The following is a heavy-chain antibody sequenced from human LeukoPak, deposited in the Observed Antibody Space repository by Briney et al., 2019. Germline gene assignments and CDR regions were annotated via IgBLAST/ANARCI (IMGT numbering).Heavy chain of an antibody. D-gene: IGHD2-2*01. CDR3: ARRRYCSSTSCSRLDY. CDR2: ISSSSSYI. Sequence: GGSLRLSCAASGFTFSSYSMNWVRQAPGKGLEWVSSISSSSSYIYYADSVKGRFTISRDNAKNSLYLQMNSLRAEDTAVYYCARRRYCSSTSCSRLDYWGQGTLVNVSS. CDR1: GFTFSSYS. J-gene: IGHJ4*02. V-gene: IGHV3-21*01.